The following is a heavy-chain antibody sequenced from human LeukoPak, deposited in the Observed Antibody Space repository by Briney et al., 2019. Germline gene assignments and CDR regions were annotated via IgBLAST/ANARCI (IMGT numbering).Heavy chain of an antibody. CDR1: GGSLSGYY. Sequence: PSETLSLTCAVYGGSLSGYYWSWIRQPPGKGLEWIGEINHSGSTNYNPSLKSRVTISVDTSKNQFSLKLSSVTAADTAVYYCARFVPARYYFDYWGQGTLVTVSS. V-gene: IGHV4-34*01. CDR2: INHSGST. J-gene: IGHJ4*02. CDR3: ARFVPARYYFDY. D-gene: IGHD2-8*01.